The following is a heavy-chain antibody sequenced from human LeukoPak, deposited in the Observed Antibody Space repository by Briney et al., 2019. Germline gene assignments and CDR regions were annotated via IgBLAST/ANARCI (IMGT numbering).Heavy chain of an antibody. CDR3: ARQGSAAGMGNWFDP. CDR1: AYSFTSYC. V-gene: IGHV5-51*01. D-gene: IGHD6-13*01. J-gene: IGHJ5*02. CDR2: INPGDSGT. Sequence: GESLKISCKGSAYSFTSYCIGWVRQMPGNGLEWMGIINPGDSGTRYSPYSQGQVSITSDNTISTTYLQWSSLKASDTAMYYCARQGSAAGMGNWFDPWGQGTLVTVSS.